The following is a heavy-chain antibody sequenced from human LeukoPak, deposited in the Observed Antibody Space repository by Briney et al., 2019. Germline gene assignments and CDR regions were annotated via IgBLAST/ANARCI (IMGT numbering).Heavy chain of an antibody. CDR1: GSSFSGYY. Sequence: PSETLSLTCAVYGSSFSGYYWSWIRQPPGKGLEWIGEINHSGSTNYNPSLKSRVTISVDTSKNQFSLKLSSVTAADTAVYYCARGYSGYIDYWGQGTLVTVSS. CDR3: ARGYSGYIDY. J-gene: IGHJ4*02. V-gene: IGHV4-34*01. CDR2: INHSGST. D-gene: IGHD1-26*01.